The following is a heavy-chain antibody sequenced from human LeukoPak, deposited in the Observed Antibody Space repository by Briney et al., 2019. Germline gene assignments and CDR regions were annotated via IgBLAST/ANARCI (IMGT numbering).Heavy chain of an antibody. D-gene: IGHD1-26*01. CDR1: GFTFSSYG. CDR3: ARVSAYSGSYYSGFDY. Sequence: PGGSLRPSCAASGFTFSSYGMHWVRQAPGKGLEWVTVISYDGSNKYYADSVKGRFTISRDNSKNTLYLQMNSLRTEDTAVYFCARVSAYSGSYYSGFDYWGQGTLVTVSS. CDR2: ISYDGSNK. J-gene: IGHJ4*02. V-gene: IGHV3-30*03.